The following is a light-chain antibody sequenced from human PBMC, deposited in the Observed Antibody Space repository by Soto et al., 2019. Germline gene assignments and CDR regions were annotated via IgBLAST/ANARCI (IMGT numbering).Light chain of an antibody. CDR1: NSDVGNSNF. J-gene: IGLJ1*01. CDR3: SSYTSSGTHV. CDR2: DVS. Sequence: QSVLTQPASVSGSPGQSITISCTGTNSDVGNSNFVSWYQQHPGKAPKLMIYDVSDRPSGVSNRFSGSKSANTASLTISGLQAEDEADYYCSSYTSSGTHVFGTGTKLTVL. V-gene: IGLV2-14*03.